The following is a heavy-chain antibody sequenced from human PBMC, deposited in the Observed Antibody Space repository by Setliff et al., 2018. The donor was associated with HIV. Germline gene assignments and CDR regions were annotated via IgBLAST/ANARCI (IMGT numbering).Heavy chain of an antibody. J-gene: IGHJ3*02. CDR2: IYHSGST. CDR3: ARRNSGWYDAFDI. V-gene: IGHV4-38-2*01. Sequence: KTSETLSLTCAVSGSSISNGYYWGWIRQPPGKGLEWIGSIYHSGSTYYNPSLKSRVTISVDTSKNQFSLKLSSVTAADTAVYHCARRNSGWYDAFDIWGQGIMVTVSS. D-gene: IGHD6-19*01. CDR1: GSSISNGYY.